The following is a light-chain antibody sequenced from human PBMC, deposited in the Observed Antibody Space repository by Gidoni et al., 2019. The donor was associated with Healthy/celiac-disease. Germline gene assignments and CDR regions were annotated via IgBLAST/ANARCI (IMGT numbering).Light chain of an antibody. Sequence: DIQMTQSPSTLSASVGDRVTIPCRASQSISSWLAWYQQKPGKAPKLLIDKASSLESGVPSRVSGSGSGTEFTLTISSLQPDDFETYYCQQYNSYLFTFGPGTKVDIK. CDR3: QQYNSYLFT. CDR2: KAS. J-gene: IGKJ3*01. CDR1: QSISSW. V-gene: IGKV1-5*03.